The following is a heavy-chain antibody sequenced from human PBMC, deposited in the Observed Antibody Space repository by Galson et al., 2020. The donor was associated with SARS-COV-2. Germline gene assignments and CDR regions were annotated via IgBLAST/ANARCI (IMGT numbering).Heavy chain of an antibody. CDR1: GGSISSYY. CDR2: IYTSGST. Sequence: SETLSLTCTVSGGSISSYYWSWIRQPAGKGLEWIGRIYTSGSTNYHPSLKSRVTMSVDTSKNQFSLKLSSVTAADTAVYYCARGIIAVAGDYYYYYGMDVWGQGTTVTVSS. D-gene: IGHD6-19*01. CDR3: ARGIIAVAGDYYYYYGMDV. V-gene: IGHV4-4*07. J-gene: IGHJ6*02.